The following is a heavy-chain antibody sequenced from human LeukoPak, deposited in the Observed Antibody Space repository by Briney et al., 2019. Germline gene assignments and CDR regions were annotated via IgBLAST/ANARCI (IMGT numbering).Heavy chain of an antibody. D-gene: IGHD3-3*01. Sequence: GGSLRLSCAASGFTFSSYGMHWVRQAPGKGLEWVAFIRYDGSNKYYADSVKGRFTISRDNSKNTLYLQMNSLRAEDTAVYYCAGASRTIFGVVTPPDYWGQGTLVTVSS. J-gene: IGHJ4*02. CDR3: AGASRTIFGVVTPPDY. CDR1: GFTFSSYG. CDR2: IRYDGSNK. V-gene: IGHV3-30*02.